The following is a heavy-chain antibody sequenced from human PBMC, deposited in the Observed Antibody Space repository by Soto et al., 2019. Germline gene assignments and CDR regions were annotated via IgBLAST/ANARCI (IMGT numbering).Heavy chain of an antibody. V-gene: IGHV3-21*01. CDR3: ARGGFYDSSAYYYVNFAFDI. D-gene: IGHD3-22*01. Sequence: GGSLRLSSRAAGCTCSSYSGNWVRQEPGKGLEWVSSISSSSSYIYYADSVKGRFTISRDNAKNSLYLQMNSLRAEDTALYYCARGGFYDSSAYYYVNFAFDIWGQGTMVTVSS. J-gene: IGHJ3*02. CDR1: GCTCSSYS. CDR2: ISSSSSYI.